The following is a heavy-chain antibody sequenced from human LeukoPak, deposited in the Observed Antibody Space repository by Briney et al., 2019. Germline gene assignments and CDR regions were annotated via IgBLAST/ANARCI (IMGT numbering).Heavy chain of an antibody. CDR2: ISAYNDNT. Sequence: GASVTVSCKASGYTFTSYGISWVRQAPGQGLEWMGWISAYNDNTNYAQKLQGRVTITTDTSTTTAYMELRSLRSDDTAVYYCARVSEGGWLLLRRNWYFDLWGRGTLVTVSS. D-gene: IGHD3-22*01. CDR1: GYTFTSYG. V-gene: IGHV1-18*01. J-gene: IGHJ2*01. CDR3: ARVSEGGWLLLRRNWYFDL.